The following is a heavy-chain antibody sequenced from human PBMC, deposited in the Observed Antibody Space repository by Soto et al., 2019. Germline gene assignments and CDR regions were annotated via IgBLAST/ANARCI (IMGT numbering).Heavy chain of an antibody. V-gene: IGHV4-4*02. CDR2: IYHSGST. D-gene: IGHD3-16*01. Sequence: QVQLQESGPGLVKPSGTLSLSCAVSGGSISSSHWWTWVRQPPGKGLEWIGEIYHSGSTNYNPSLKRRVTISVDTSRNQCSLNLSSVSAADTAVYYWASSGGGEDYWGQGILVTVSS. CDR1: GGSISSSHW. CDR3: ASSGGGEDY. J-gene: IGHJ4*02.